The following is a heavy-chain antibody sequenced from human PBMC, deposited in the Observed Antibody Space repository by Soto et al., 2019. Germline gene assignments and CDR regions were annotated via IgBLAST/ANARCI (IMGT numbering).Heavy chain of an antibody. CDR2: IYSAGST. CDR3: ARDTVAVAGKDY. J-gene: IGHJ4*02. V-gene: IGHV3-66*01. Sequence: EVQLVESGGGLVQPGGSLRLSCAASVTVTSNYMTWCRQAPGKGLEWVSVIYSAGSTYYADSVKGRFTISRDNSRNTLYLQMNGLRAEDTAVYYCARDTVAVAGKDYWGQGTLVTVSS. CDR1: VTVTSNY. D-gene: IGHD6-19*01.